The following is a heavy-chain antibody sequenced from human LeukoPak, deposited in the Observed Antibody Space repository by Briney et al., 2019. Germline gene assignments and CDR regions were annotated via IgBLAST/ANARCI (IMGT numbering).Heavy chain of an antibody. D-gene: IGHD4-17*01. V-gene: IGHV4-61*01. CDR3: ARVGYGETIDY. CDR1: GGSVSSGSYY. J-gene: IGHJ4*02. Sequence: SETLSLTCTVSGGSVSSGSYYWSWIRQPPGKGLEWIGYIYYSGSTNYNPSLKSRVTISVDTSKNQFSPKLSSVTAADTAVYYCARVGYGETIDYWGQGTLVTVSS. CDR2: IYYSGST.